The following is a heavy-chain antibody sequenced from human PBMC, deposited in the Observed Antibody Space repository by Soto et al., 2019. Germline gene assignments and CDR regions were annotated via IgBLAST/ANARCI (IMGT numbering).Heavy chain of an antibody. V-gene: IGHV3-7*01. CDR3: TRGRPLPSMNTGDEPLDI. CDR2: MKHDGSET. D-gene: IGHD3-16*01. CDR1: GFTFSSYW. Sequence: EVQLVESGGGLVQPGGSLRLSCTVSGFTFSSYWMSWVRQAPGKGLEWVANMKHDGSETYYADSVKGRSTISRDSARNTVFLQTSGLRVDDTALYYCTRGRPLPSMNTGDEPLDIWGQGTMVTVSS. J-gene: IGHJ3*02.